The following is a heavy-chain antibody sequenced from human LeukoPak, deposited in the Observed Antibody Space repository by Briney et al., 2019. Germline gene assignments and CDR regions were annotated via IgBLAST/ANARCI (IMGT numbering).Heavy chain of an antibody. D-gene: IGHD4-17*01. CDR1: GDSISRYY. CDR2: IYYSGST. V-gene: IGHV4-59*01. CDR3: ARGTSGDPFDY. J-gene: IGHJ4*02. Sequence: SETLSLTCTFSGDSISRYYWNWIRQPPGKGLEWIGYIYYSGSTNYNPSLKSRVTISVDTSKNQFSLKLTSVTAADTAVYYCARGTSGDPFDYWGQGTLVTVSS.